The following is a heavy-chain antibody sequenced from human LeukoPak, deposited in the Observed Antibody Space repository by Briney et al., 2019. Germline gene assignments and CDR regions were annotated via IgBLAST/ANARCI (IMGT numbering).Heavy chain of an antibody. V-gene: IGHV1-69*06. CDR3: ARDSSDYGYEEWR. D-gene: IGHD5-18*01. CDR1: GGTFSSYA. CDR2: IIPIFGTA. J-gene: IGHJ4*02. Sequence: SVKVSCKASGGTFSSYAISWVRQAPGQGLEWMGGIIPIFGTANYAQKFQGRVTITADKSTSTAYMELSSLRSEDTAVYYCARDSSDYGYEEWRWGQGILVTVSS.